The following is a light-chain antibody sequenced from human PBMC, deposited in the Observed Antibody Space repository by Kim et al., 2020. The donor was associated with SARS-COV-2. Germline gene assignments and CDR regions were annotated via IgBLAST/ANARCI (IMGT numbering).Light chain of an antibody. V-gene: IGKV3-15*01. CDR3: LQYNNWPRT. CDR2: GAS. J-gene: IGKJ1*01. CDR1: QSVSHN. Sequence: VSTGERATLSCRASQSVSHNLAWYQQKRGQTPRLLISGASARATGVPDRFSGGGSGTEFTLTISSLQSEDFAVYYCLQYNNWPRTFGQGTKVDIK.